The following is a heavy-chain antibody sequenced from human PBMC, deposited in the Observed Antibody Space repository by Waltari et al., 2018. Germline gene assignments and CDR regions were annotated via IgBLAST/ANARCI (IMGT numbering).Heavy chain of an antibody. CDR3: ARGHRGSRPL. V-gene: IGHV3-53*01. Sequence: VRLVESGGDLVQPGGSLRLSCAASGFPVSSDSMNWLRQAPGKGLEWFSVIYSGGSANYTDSVKGRFIVSRDNSRNTLYLQMNGLRADDTAIYYCARGHRGSRPLWGQGTLVTVSS. D-gene: IGHD3-10*01. CDR2: IYSGGSA. CDR1: GFPVSSDS. J-gene: IGHJ4*02.